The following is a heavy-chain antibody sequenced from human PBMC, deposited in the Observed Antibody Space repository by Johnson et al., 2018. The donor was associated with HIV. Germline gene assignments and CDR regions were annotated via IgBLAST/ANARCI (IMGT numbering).Heavy chain of an antibody. Sequence: QVQLVESGGGVVQPGRSLRLSCVASGYSFRNSAMHWVRQTPGKGLEWVATIWSDGTNKYYGDSVKGRFTVSRDSSKNSLYLQMNSLRAEDTAVYYCARGGRAHYGGNFGAFDIWGQGTMVIVSS. CDR1: GYSFRNSA. J-gene: IGHJ3*02. V-gene: IGHV3-33*01. CDR3: ARGGRAHYGGNFGAFDI. CDR2: IWSDGTNK. D-gene: IGHD4-23*01.